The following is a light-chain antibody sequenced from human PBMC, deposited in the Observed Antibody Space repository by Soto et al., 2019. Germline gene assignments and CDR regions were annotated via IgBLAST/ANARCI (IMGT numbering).Light chain of an antibody. J-gene: IGLJ2*01. CDR1: SSDVDGFNY. CDR3: SSYTSSSVV. Sequence: QSALTQPASVSGSPGQSITISCTGTSSDVDGFNYVSWYQQHPGKVPKLIIYDVNNRPSGVSDRFSGSKSGNTASLTISGLQAEDEADYYCSSYTSSSVVFGGGTKLTVL. CDR2: DVN. V-gene: IGLV2-14*03.